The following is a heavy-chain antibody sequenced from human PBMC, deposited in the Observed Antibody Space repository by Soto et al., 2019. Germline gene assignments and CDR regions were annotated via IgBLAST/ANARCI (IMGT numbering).Heavy chain of an antibody. CDR3: ARFLSGRYYYYGMDV. D-gene: IGHD1-26*01. Sequence: ASVKVSCKASGYTFTSYYMHWVRQAPGQGLEWMGIINPSGGSTSYAQKFQGRVTMTRDTSTSTVYMELSSLRSEDTAVYYCARFLSGRYYYYGMDVWCQGITVTVS. CDR1: GYTFTSYY. V-gene: IGHV1-46*01. CDR2: INPSGGST. J-gene: IGHJ6*02.